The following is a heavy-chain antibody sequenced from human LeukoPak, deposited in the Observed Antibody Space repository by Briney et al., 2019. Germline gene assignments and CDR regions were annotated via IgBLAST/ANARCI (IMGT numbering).Heavy chain of an antibody. Sequence: GGSLRLSCVASGFTFSSYAMSWVRQAPGKGLEWVSLISTSSRTHYADSMKGRFTISRDNSRNTLYLQINSLRAEDTAVYYCAKDLDSTGSWPPEYFQHWDQGSLVTVSS. J-gene: IGHJ1*01. CDR3: AKDLDSTGSWPPEYFQH. CDR2: ISTSSRT. CDR1: GFTFSSYA. V-gene: IGHV3-23*01. D-gene: IGHD3-22*01.